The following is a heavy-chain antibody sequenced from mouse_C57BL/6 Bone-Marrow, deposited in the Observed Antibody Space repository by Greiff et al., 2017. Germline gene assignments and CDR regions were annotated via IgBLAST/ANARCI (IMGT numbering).Heavy chain of an antibody. D-gene: IGHD2-5*01. J-gene: IGHJ4*01. CDR1: GFTITDDY. CDR3: CSIVTNYYALDY. V-gene: IGHV14-4*01. CDR2: IDPENGDT. Sequence: EVQLQQSGAELVRPGASVKLSCTASGFTITDDYMNWVKQRPEQGLEWIGWIDPENGDTEYASKFQGKATITADTSSTTAYLQLSSLTSEDSAVYYCCSIVTNYYALDYWGQGTTVTVSS.